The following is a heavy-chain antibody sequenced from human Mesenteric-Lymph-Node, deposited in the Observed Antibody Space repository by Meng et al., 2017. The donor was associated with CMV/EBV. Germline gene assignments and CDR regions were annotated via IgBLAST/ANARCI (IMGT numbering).Heavy chain of an antibody. CDR2: IYYSGST. CDR1: GGSISSGGYY. D-gene: IGHD3-3*01. V-gene: IGHV4-31*03. CDR3: ARSSSYDFWSGYYTGWDY. J-gene: IGHJ4*02. Sequence: SETLSLTCTVSGGSISSGGYYWSWIRQHPGKGREWIGYIYYSGSTYYNPSLKSRVTISVDTSKNQFSLKLSSVTAADTAVYYCARSSSYDFWSGYYTGWDYWGQGTLVTVSS.